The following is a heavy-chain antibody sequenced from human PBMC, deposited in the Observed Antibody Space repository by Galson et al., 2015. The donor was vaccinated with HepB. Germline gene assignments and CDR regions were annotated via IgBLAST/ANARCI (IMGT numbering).Heavy chain of an antibody. V-gene: IGHV3-43*01. CDR1: GFTFDDYS. D-gene: IGHD6-13*01. J-gene: IGHJ2*01. Sequence: SLRLSCAASGFTFDDYSMHWVRQAPGKGLEWVSLISWDDGTTYYADSVKGRFTISRDNSKNSLYLQMNSLRTEDSALYFCAKGREFSGSWYLNWYFDLWGRGTLVTVSS. CDR3: AKGREFSGSWYLNWYFDL. CDR2: ISWDDGTT.